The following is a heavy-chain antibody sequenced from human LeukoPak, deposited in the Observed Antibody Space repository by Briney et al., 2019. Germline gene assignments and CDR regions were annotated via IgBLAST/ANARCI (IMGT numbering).Heavy chain of an antibody. J-gene: IGHJ4*02. CDR1: GFTFSSYA. CDR3: AKDRAEKYAFDY. D-gene: IGHD2-2*01. V-gene: IGHV3-33*06. CDR2: IWYGGSDK. Sequence: GGSLRLSCAASGFTFSSYAMYWVRQAPGKGLEWVASIWYGGSDKFYTDPVKGRFTISRDNSKNTLYLQMNSLRAEDTAVYYCAKDRAEKYAFDYWGQGTLVTVSS.